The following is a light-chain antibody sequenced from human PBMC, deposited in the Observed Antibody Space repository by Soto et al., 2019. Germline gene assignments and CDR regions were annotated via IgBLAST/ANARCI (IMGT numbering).Light chain of an antibody. J-gene: IGKJ1*01. V-gene: IGKV3-20*01. CDR2: GAS. CDR1: QRVGSSY. CDR3: QQYGNSPWT. Sequence: IVLTQSPGTLSLSQRARATLSCRASQRVGSSYLAWYQHKPDQAPRLLIYGASGRATGTPDRFSGSGSGTDFSLTISRLEPEDFAVYYCQQYGNSPWTFGQGTKVDIK.